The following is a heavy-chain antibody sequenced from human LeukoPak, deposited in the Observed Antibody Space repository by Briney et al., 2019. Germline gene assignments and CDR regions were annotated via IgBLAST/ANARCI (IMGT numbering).Heavy chain of an antibody. Sequence: PGGSLRLSCAASGFTFSSYAMHWVRQAPGKGLEYVSAISDNGGSTYDADSVRGRFTISRDNSKNTLYLQMSSLRAEDTAVYYCVKLGSAVWYFDYWGQGILVTVSS. V-gene: IGHV3-64D*09. CDR1: GFTFSSYA. CDR3: VKLGSAVWYFDY. J-gene: IGHJ4*02. D-gene: IGHD2-8*01. CDR2: ISDNGGST.